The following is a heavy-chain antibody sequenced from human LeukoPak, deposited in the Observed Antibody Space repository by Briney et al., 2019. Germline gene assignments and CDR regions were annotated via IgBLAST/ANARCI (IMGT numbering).Heavy chain of an antibody. CDR1: GYTFTSYG. Sequence: GASVKVSCKASGYTFTSYGISWVRQAPGQGLEWMGWISAYNGNTNYAQKLQGRVTMTTDTSTSTAYMELRSLRSDDTAVYYCAREFMITFGGVILYDYWGQGTLVTVSS. D-gene: IGHD3-16*02. J-gene: IGHJ4*02. CDR2: ISAYNGNT. CDR3: AREFMITFGGVILYDY. V-gene: IGHV1-18*01.